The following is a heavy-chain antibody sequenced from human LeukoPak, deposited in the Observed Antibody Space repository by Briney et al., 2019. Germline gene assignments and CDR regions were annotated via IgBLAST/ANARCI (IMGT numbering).Heavy chain of an antibody. CDR2: ISAYNGNT. V-gene: IGHV1-18*01. D-gene: IGHD4-17*01. Sequence: GASVKVSCKASGYTFTSYGISWVRQAPGQGLEWMGWISAYNGNTNYAQKLQGRVTITADTSTDTAYMDLSSLRSEDTAVYYCATQGPYGDYAPFDYWGLGTLVTVSS. J-gene: IGHJ4*02. CDR3: ATQGPYGDYAPFDY. CDR1: GYTFTSYG.